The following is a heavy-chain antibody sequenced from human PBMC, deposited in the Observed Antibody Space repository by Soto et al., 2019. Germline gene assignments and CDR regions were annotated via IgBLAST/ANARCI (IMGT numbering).Heavy chain of an antibody. V-gene: IGHV3-30*18. CDR1: GFTFSSYG. CDR3: AKGSGILTRSEAYY. Sequence: GGSLRLSCAASGFTFSSYGMHWVRQAPGKGLEWVAVISYDGSNNYYADSVKGRFTISRDNSKNTLYLQMNSLRAEDTAVYYCAKGSGILTRSEAYYWGQGTLFTVSS. CDR2: ISYDGSNN. D-gene: IGHD3-10*01. J-gene: IGHJ4*02.